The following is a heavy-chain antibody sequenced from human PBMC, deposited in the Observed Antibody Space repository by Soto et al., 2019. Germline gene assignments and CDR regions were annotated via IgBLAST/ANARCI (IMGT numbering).Heavy chain of an antibody. J-gene: IGHJ5*02. Sequence: SETLSLTCAVYGGSFSGYYWSWIRQPPGKGLEWIGEINHSGSTNYNPSLKSRVTISLDTSKNQFSLKLRSVTAADTAVYYCARMGLHLGELSRNWFDPWGQGSLVTVSS. V-gene: IGHV4-34*01. CDR3: ARMGLHLGELSRNWFDP. CDR2: INHSGST. CDR1: GGSFSGYY. D-gene: IGHD3-16*02.